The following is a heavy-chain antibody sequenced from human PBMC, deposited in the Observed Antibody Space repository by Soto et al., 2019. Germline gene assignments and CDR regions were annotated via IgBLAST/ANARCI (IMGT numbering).Heavy chain of an antibody. CDR2: IYYSGSP. D-gene: IGHD3-10*01. V-gene: IGHV4-30-4*01. CDR3: ARVLYGSGSYYKGYNWFDP. CDR1: GGSISSGDYY. Sequence: SETLYLTCTVYGGSISSGDYYWSWIRQPPGNGLERIGYIYYSGSPYYNPSLKSRVTISVDTSMNQFSLKLSSVTAADTAVYYCARVLYGSGSYYKGYNWFDPWGQGTLVTVSS. J-gene: IGHJ5*02.